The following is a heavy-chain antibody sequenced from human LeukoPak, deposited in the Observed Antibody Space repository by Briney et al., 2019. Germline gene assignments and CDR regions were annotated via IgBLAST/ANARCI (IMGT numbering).Heavy chain of an antibody. D-gene: IGHD2-15*01. CDR1: GYTFTSYD. V-gene: IGHV1-8*01. J-gene: IGHJ4*02. CDR2: MNPNSGNT. CDR3: ARGFGNCGGGSCYYGFDY. Sequence: ASVKVSCKASGYTFTSYDINWVRQATGQGLEWMGWMNPNSGNTGYAQKFQGRVTMTRNTSISTAYMELSSLRSEDTAVYYCARGFGNCGGGSCYYGFDYWGQGTLVTVSS.